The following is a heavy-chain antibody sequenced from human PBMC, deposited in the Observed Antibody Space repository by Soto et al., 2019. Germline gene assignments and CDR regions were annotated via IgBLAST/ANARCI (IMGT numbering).Heavy chain of an antibody. CDR1: GFDFSSYS. D-gene: IGHD3-10*01. CDR3: AKWSGFGDL. V-gene: IGHV3-23*01. J-gene: IGHJ4*02. Sequence: DVQLLESGGGLVQPGGSLRLSCEASGFDFSSYSITWVRQAPGKGLEYVSGITRSADRSFYADSVRGRFTVSRDNFKNTAYLEMNNLRVEDTAVYYCAKWSGFGDLWGQGTLVTVSS. CDR2: ITRSADRS.